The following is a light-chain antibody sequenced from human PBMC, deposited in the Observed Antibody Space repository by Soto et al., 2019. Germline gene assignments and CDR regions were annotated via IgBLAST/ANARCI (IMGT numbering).Light chain of an antibody. Sequence: EIVLTQSPGTLSLSPGERATLTCRASQKVTGAFLAWYQQKPGQAPRLLIYGASSRATGIPDRFSGRGSATYFTLTISGLERDDFAVYYCQQRDIWPLSFGGGTKVDIK. CDR3: QQRDIWPLS. J-gene: IGKJ4*01. CDR2: GAS. CDR1: QKVTGAF. V-gene: IGKV3D-20*02.